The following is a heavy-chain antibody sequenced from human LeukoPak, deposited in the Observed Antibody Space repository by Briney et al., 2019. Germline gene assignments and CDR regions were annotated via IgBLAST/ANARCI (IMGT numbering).Heavy chain of an antibody. CDR1: GGSISDYY. CDR3: ARGDFCSKSNCYLRPMDV. Sequence: SETLSLTCTVSGGSISDYYWNWIRQPPGRGLEWIGYIYYSGSTTYNPSLKSRVTMSVDTAKNQFSLKLRSVTAADTAVYFCARGDFCSKSNCYLRPMDVWGKGTTVTVSS. CDR2: IYYSGST. D-gene: IGHD3-3*01. V-gene: IGHV4-59*01. J-gene: IGHJ6*03.